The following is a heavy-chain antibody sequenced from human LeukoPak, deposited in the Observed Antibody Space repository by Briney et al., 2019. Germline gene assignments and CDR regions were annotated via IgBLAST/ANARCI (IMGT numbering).Heavy chain of an antibody. CDR1: GFTFSNAW. CDR3: ATTVATIAGMDH. V-gene: IGHV3-15*01. CDR2: IKSIASGATI. J-gene: IGHJ4*02. Sequence: PGGSLRLSCAAPGFTFSNAWVTWVRQAPGKGLEWVGRIKSIASGATIDNAAPVRGRFTVSRDDSKNMVYLHMNSLKTEDTAVYYCATTVATIAGMDHWGQGALVTASS. D-gene: IGHD5-24*01.